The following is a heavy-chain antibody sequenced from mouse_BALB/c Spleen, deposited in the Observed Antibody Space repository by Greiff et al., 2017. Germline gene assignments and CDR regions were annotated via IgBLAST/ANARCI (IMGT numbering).Heavy chain of an antibody. J-gene: IGHJ2*01. CDR3: ARKGTTGCDY. CDR2: ISSGGSYT. D-gene: IGHD1-1*01. CDR1: GFTFSSYA. V-gene: IGHV5-9-4*01. Sequence: EVMLVESGGGLVKPGGSLKLSCAASGFTFSSYAMSWVRQSPEKRLEWVAEISSGGSYTYYPDTVTGRFTISRDNAKNTLYLEMSSLRSEDTAMYYCARKGTTGCDYWGQGTTLTVSS.